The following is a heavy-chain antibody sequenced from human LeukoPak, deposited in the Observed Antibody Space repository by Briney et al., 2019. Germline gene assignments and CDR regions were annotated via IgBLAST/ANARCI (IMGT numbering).Heavy chain of an antibody. V-gene: IGHV3-20*04. D-gene: IGHD6-13*01. CDR3: ARDLAADRRGYFDR. CDR1: GFTFDNYA. J-gene: IGHJ4*02. Sequence: AGGSLRLSCTASGFTFDNYAMNWVRQAPGKGLEWVSGIFWNGGKISYADSVKGRFTISRDNARNSLFLQMNSLRAEDTALYYCARDLAADRRGYFDRWGQGTLVIVSS. CDR2: IFWNGGKI.